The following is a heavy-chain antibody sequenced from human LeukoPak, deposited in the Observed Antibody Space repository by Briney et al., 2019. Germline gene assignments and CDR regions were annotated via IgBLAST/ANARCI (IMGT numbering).Heavy chain of an antibody. V-gene: IGHV3-23*01. CDR1: GFTFSNYA. Sequence: PGGSLRLSCAASGFTFSNYAMSWVRQAPGKGLEWVSAISGSSSTTSYADSVKGRFTISRDNSKNTLYLQMNSLRAEDTAVYYCARDPSPSRILYGMDVWGQGTTVTVSS. J-gene: IGHJ6*02. CDR2: ISGSSSTT. CDR3: ARDPSPSRILYGMDV.